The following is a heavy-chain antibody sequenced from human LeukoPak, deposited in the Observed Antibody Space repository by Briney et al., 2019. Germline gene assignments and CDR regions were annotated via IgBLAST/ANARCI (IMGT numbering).Heavy chain of an antibody. Sequence: SETLSLTCAVYGGSFSGYYWSWIRQPPGKGLEWIGYIYYSGSTNYNPSLKSRVTISVDTSKNQLSLKLSSVTAADTAVYYCARHQTVRGVRQRNWFDPWGQGTLVTVSS. CDR1: GGSFSGYY. CDR3: ARHQTVRGVRQRNWFDP. CDR2: IYYSGST. D-gene: IGHD3-10*01. V-gene: IGHV4-59*08. J-gene: IGHJ5*02.